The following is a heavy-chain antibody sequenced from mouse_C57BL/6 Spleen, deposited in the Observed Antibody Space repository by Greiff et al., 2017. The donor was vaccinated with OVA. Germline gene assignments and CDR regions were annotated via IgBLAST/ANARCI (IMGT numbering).Heavy chain of an antibody. D-gene: IGHD2-5*01. CDR1: GYTFTSYW. CDR2: INPSNGGT. J-gene: IGHJ3*01. CDR3: ARNSNYDVLFAY. V-gene: IGHV1-53*01. Sequence: QVQLQQPGTELVKPGASVKLSCKASGYTFTSYWMHWVKQRPGQGLEWIGNINPSNGGTNYNEKFKSKATLTVDKSSSTAYMQLSSLTSEDSAVDYCARNSNYDVLFAYWGQGTLVTVSA.